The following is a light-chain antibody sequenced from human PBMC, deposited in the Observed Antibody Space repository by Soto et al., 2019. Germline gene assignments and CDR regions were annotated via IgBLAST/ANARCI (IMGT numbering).Light chain of an antibody. V-gene: IGKV1-5*01. CDR1: QSISNW. Sequence: DLQMTQSPSSLSASVGDRDIITCRASQSISNWLAWYQQKPGTAPKVLIYHASNLQSGVPSRFSGSGSGTDFTLTISSLEPEDFAVYYCQQRSNWPTFGQGTKVDIK. J-gene: IGKJ1*01. CDR2: HAS. CDR3: QQRSNWPT.